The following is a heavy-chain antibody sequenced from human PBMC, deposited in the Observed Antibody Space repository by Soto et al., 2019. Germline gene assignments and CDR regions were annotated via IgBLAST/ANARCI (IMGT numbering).Heavy chain of an antibody. V-gene: IGHV1-8*02. CDR3: ARMESFGSLNWFDP. J-gene: IGHJ5*02. Sequence: ASVKVSCKASGYTFTNNDVSWVRQATGQGLEWMGWMNPRSGDTGYAQKFQGRVTMTRDISIATAYMELNSLTSEDTAIYYCARMESFGSLNWFDPWGQGTLVTVSS. CDR1: GYTFTNND. D-gene: IGHD5-18*01. CDR2: MNPRSGDT.